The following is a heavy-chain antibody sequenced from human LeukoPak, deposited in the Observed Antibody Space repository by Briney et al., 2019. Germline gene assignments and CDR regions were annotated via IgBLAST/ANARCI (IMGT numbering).Heavy chain of an antibody. V-gene: IGHV3-30*04. CDR2: ISFDGSNT. D-gene: IGHD3-9*01. J-gene: IGHJ4*02. CDR1: GFTFSPYA. Sequence: GRSLRLSCAASGFTFSPYAMHRVRQAPGKRLEWVAFISFDGSNTSYADSVKGRFTISRDNSKKTLFLQMSGLRTEDTAVYYCARLISTGSYTTDFWGPGTLVTVSS. CDR3: ARLISTGSYTTDF.